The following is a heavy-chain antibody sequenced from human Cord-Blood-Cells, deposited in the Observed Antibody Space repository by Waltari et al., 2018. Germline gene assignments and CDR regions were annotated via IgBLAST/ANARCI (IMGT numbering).Heavy chain of an antibody. CDR2: INHSGSP. J-gene: IGHJ4*02. D-gene: IGHD2-2*01. V-gene: IGHV4-34*01. CDR3: ARGVVVVPAVHFDY. CDR1: GGSFSGYY. Sequence: QVQLQQWGAGLLKPSETLSLTCAVYGGSFSGYYWSWIRQPPGKGLEWIGEINHSGSPNDNPSRKSRVTISVDTSKNQFSLKLSSVTAADTAVYYCARGVVVVPAVHFDYWGQGTLVTVSS.